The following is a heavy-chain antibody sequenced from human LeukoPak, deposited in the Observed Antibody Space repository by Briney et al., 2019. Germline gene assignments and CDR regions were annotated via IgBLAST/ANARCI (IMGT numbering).Heavy chain of an antibody. V-gene: IGHV4-34*01. D-gene: IGHD3-10*01. CDR1: GGSISSYY. CDR2: INHSGST. Sequence: SETLSLTCTVSGGSISSYYASSIRQPPGKWLEFIGEINHSGSTNYNPSLKSRVTISVDTSKNQFSLKLSSVTAADTAVYYCARRYYGSGSYYNYFDYWGQGTLVTVSS. CDR3: ARRYYGSGSYYNYFDY. J-gene: IGHJ4*02.